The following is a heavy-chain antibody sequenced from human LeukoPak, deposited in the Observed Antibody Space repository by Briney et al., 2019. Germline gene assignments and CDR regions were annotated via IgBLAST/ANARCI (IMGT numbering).Heavy chain of an antibody. V-gene: IGHV1-2*02. CDR3: ARGYSSGWYRNWFDP. J-gene: IGHJ5*02. Sequence: ASLKVSCKASGYTFTGYYMHWMRQAPGQGLDWIGWINPNIGGTNYAQKFQGRVTMARDTSISTAYMELSRLRSDDTAVYYCARGYSSGWYRNWFDPWGQGTLVTVSS. D-gene: IGHD6-19*01. CDR2: INPNIGGT. CDR1: GYTFTGYY.